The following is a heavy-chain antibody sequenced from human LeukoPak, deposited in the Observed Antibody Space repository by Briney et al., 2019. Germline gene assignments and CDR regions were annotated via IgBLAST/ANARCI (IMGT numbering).Heavy chain of an antibody. CDR2: IYHSGST. Sequence: PSETLSLTCTVSGYSISSGYYWGWIRQPPGEGLEWIGSIYHSGSTYYNPSLKSRVTISVDTSKNQFSLKLSSVTAADTAVYYCARGGPDQDAFDIWGQGTMVTVSS. D-gene: IGHD1-14*01. CDR1: GYSISSGYY. V-gene: IGHV4-38-2*02. J-gene: IGHJ3*02. CDR3: ARGGPDQDAFDI.